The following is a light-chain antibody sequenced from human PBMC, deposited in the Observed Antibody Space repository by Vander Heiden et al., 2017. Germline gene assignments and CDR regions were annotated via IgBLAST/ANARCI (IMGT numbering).Light chain of an antibody. Sequence: QSVLTPPPSGPGAPGPRVTISCPGGSSNIGVVHWYQQRPGTAPNLLIFGNTKRPAGVPDRFSGSKSGTSASLAIAGLQAEDEGDDYCQSYDSSLVFGGGTKLTVL. CDR1: SSNIGV. V-gene: IGLV1-40*01. J-gene: IGLJ2*01. CDR3: QSYDSSLV. CDR2: GNT.